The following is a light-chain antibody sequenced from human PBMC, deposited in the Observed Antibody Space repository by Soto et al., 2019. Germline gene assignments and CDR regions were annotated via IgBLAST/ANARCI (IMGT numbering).Light chain of an antibody. J-gene: IGKJ1*01. V-gene: IGKV4-1*01. CDR3: QQYYSTPWT. Sequence: DIVMTQSPDSLAVSLGERATINCKSSQSVLYSSNNKNYLAWYQQKPGQPPKLLIYWASTRESGVPDRFSGSGSGTDLTLTISSLQAEDVAVNYCQQYYSTPWTFGQGTKVEIK. CDR1: QSVLYSSNNKNY. CDR2: WAS.